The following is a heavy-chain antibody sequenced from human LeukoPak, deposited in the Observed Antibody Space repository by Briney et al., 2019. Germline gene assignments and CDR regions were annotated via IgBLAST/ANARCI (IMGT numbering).Heavy chain of an antibody. J-gene: IGHJ4*02. D-gene: IGHD6-19*01. Sequence: SETLSLTCTVSGGSISSYYWSWIRQPPGKGLEKIGYIYGSTNYNPSLKGRVTISVDRSKNQFSLKLSSVTAADTAVYYCARGGSGWHYFDYWGQGTLVTVSS. V-gene: IGHV4-59*01. CDR3: ARGGSGWHYFDY. CDR1: GGSISSYY. CDR2: IYGST.